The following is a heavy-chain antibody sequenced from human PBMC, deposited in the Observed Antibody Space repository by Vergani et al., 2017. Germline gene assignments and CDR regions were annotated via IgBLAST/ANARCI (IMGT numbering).Heavy chain of an antibody. CDR3: ARGPGAFRFVYYYFMDF. J-gene: IGHJ6*03. Sequence: QVQLQDSGPGLVKPSQTLSLTCTVSGGSISSGGYYWSWIRQHQGKCLEWIGDINNSGSTYYNPSLKSRVTISVNTSKNQFCLKLSPVTAADTAVYYFARGPGAFRFVYYYFMDFWGKGTTVTVSS. CDR1: GGSISSGGYY. V-gene: IGHV4-31*03. D-gene: IGHD3-3*01. CDR2: INNSGST.